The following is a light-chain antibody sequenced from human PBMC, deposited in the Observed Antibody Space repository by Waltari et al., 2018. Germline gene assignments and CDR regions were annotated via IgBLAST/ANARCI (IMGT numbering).Light chain of an antibody. CDR1: QSVSSSY. J-gene: IGKJ1*01. CDR3: QQYGSSPWT. CDR2: GAS. V-gene: IGKV3-20*01. Sequence: EIVLTQSPGTLSLSPGERATLSCRASQSVSSSYLAWYQQKPGQAPRVLIHGASNRATGIPERCSGSGSGTDFTLTISRLEPEDFAVYYCQQYGSSPWTFGQGTKVEIK.